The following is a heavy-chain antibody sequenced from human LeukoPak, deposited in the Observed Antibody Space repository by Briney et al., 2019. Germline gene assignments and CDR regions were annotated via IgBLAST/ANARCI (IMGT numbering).Heavy chain of an antibody. CDR3: ASHYDFWSGSSYRGAFDI. J-gene: IGHJ3*02. Sequence: ASVEVPCKASGGTFSSYAISWVRQAPGQGLEWMGGIIPIFGTANYAQKFQGRVTITADESTSTAYMELSSLRSEDTAVYYCASHYDFWSGSSYRGAFDIWGQGTMVTVSS. V-gene: IGHV1-69*13. CDR2: IIPIFGTA. CDR1: GGTFSSYA. D-gene: IGHD3-3*01.